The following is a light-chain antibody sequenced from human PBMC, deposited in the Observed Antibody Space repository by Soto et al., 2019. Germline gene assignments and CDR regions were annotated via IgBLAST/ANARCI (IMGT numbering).Light chain of an antibody. J-gene: IGKJ4*01. CDR1: QSVSSSY. V-gene: IGKV3-20*01. CDR2: AAS. Sequence: EIVLTQSPGTLSLSPGERATLSCRASQSVSSSYLAWYQQKPGQAPRLLIYAASSRATGIPDRFSGSGSGTDFTLTISRLEPEDFAVYYCQQYGCSPLTFGGGTKVEIK. CDR3: QQYGCSPLT.